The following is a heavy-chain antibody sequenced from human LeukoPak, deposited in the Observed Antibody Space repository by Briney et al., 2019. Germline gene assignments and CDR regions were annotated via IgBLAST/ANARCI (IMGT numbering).Heavy chain of an antibody. Sequence: GGSLRLSCAASGFTFDDYGMSWVRQAPGKGLEWVAVVSYDGSNKYYADSVKGRFTISRDNSKNTLYLQMNSLRAEDTAVYYCAKTYGDYLDGAFDIWGQGTMVTVSS. CDR1: GFTFDDYG. J-gene: IGHJ3*02. CDR2: VSYDGSNK. CDR3: AKTYGDYLDGAFDI. V-gene: IGHV3-30*18. D-gene: IGHD4-17*01.